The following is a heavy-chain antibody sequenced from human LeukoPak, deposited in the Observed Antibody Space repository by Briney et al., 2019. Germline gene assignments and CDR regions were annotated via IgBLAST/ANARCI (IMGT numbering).Heavy chain of an antibody. Sequence: PSETLSLTCTVSGGSISSSSYYWGWIRQPPGKGLEWIGSIYYSGSTYYNPSLKSRVTISVDTSKNQFSLKLSSVTAADTAVYYCARHASPHIVATNTYYYYGMDVWGQGTTVTVSS. D-gene: IGHD5-12*01. V-gene: IGHV4-39*01. CDR2: IYYSGST. CDR1: GGSISSSSYY. CDR3: ARHASPHIVATNTYYYYGMDV. J-gene: IGHJ6*02.